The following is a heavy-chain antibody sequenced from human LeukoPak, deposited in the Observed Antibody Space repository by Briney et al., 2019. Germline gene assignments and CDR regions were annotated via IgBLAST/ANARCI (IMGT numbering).Heavy chain of an antibody. V-gene: IGHV4-34*01. D-gene: IGHD3-3*01. J-gene: IGHJ5*02. CDR3: ASGKHDFWSGYATNWFDP. Sequence: SETLSLTCTVSGGSISSYYWSWIRQPPGKGLEWIGEINHSGSTNYNPSLKSRVTISVDTSKNQFSLKLSSVTAADTAVYYRASGKHDFWSGYATNWFDPWGQGTLVTVSS. CDR2: INHSGST. CDR1: GGSISSYY.